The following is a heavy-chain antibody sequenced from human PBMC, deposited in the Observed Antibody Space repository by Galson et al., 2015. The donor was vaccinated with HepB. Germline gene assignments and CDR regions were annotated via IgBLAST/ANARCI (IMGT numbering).Heavy chain of an antibody. J-gene: IGHJ6*03. CDR3: ARRPLFFWSGSEYYYMDV. CDR2: INHSGST. CDR1: GGSFSGYY. V-gene: IGHV4-34*01. Sequence: SETLSLTCAVYGGSFSGYYWSWIRQPPGKGLEWIGEINHSGSTNYNPSLKSRVTISVDTSKNQFSLKLRSVTAADTAVYYCARRPLFFWSGSEYYYMDVWGKGTTVTVSS. D-gene: IGHD3-3*01.